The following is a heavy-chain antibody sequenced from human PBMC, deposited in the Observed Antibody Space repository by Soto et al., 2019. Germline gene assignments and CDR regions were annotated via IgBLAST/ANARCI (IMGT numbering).Heavy chain of an antibody. D-gene: IGHD1-26*01. V-gene: IGHV3-23*01. CDR2: ISGSGGST. Sequence: EVQLLESGGGLVQPGGSLRLSCAASGFTFSSYAMSWVRQAPGKGLEWVSAISGSGGSTYYADSVKGRFTISRDNSKNTLYLQMNSLRAEDTAVYYCAIHAPEYSGGKRPFAYWGQGTLVPVSS. CDR3: AIHAPEYSGGKRPFAY. CDR1: GFTFSSYA. J-gene: IGHJ4*02.